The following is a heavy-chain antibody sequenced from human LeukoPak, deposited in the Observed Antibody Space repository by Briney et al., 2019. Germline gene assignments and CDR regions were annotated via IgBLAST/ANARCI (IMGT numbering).Heavy chain of an antibody. D-gene: IGHD2-15*01. CDR2: IYYSGST. CDR1: GGSISSSSHY. V-gene: IGHV4-39*01. J-gene: IGHJ6*02. Sequence: PSETLSLTCTVSGGSISSSSHYWGWIRQPPGKGLEWIGSIYYSGSTHYNPSLKSRVTISVDTSKNQFSLKLSSVTAADTAVYYCARRAGGYCSGGSCYSGATYYYGMDVWGQGTTVTVSS. CDR3: ARRAGGYCSGGSCYSGATYYYGMDV.